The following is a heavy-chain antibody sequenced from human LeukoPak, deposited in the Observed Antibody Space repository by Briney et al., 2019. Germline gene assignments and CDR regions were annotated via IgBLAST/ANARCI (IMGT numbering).Heavy chain of an antibody. Sequence: GGSLRLSCAASGFTLSSYWMSWVRQAPGKGLEWVANIKEDGSEKYYVDSVKGRFTISRDNAKNSLYLQMNSPRAEDTAVYYCARCRRGDGNTYCYFDYWGQGTLVTVSS. CDR2: IKEDGSEK. J-gene: IGHJ4*02. CDR3: ARCRRGDGNTYCYFDY. CDR1: GFTLSSYW. V-gene: IGHV3-7*01. D-gene: IGHD5-24*01.